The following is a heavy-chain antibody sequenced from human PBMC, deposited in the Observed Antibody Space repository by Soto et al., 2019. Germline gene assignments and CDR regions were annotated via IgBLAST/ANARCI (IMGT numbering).Heavy chain of an antibody. D-gene: IGHD6-19*01. J-gene: IGHJ4*02. CDR3: ARDLVAGYIPPQDYFDY. V-gene: IGHV3-33*01. CDR1: GFTFSSYG. Sequence: QVQLVESGGGVVQPGRSLRLSCAASGFTFSSYGMHWVRQAPGKGLEWVAVIWYDGSNKYYADSVKGRFTISRDNSKNTLYLQMNSLRAEDTAVYYCARDLVAGYIPPQDYFDYWGQGTLVTVSS. CDR2: IWYDGSNK.